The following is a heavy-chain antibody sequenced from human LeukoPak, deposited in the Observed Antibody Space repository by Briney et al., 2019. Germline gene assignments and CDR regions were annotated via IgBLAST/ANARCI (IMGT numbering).Heavy chain of an antibody. D-gene: IGHD1-1*01. CDR3: AKDTPTTGYHLDS. CDR2: IRYDGRDK. V-gene: IGHV3-30*02. J-gene: IGHJ4*02. Sequence: PGGSLRLSCAASGFTLRGYGMHWVRQAPGKGLEWVAFIRYDGRDKSYADSVKGRFTISRDNSENTLYLQINSLRVEDTAVYYCAKDTPTTGYHLDSWGQGTLVTVSS. CDR1: GFTLRGYG.